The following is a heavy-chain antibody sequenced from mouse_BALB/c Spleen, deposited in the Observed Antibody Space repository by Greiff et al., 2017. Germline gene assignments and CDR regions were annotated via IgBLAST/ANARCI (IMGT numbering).Heavy chain of an antibody. V-gene: IGHV5-6*01. D-gene: IGHD2-3*01. J-gene: IGHJ1*01. CDR3: ARQGDGYYSYWYFEV. CDR2: ISSGGSYT. Sequence: EVQVVESGGDLVKPGGSLKLSCAASGFTFSSYGMSWVRQTPDKRLEWVATISSGGSYTYYPDRVKGRFTISRDNAKNTLYLQMSSLKSEDTAMYYCARQGDGYYSYWYFEVWGAGTTVTVSS. CDR1: GFTFSSYG.